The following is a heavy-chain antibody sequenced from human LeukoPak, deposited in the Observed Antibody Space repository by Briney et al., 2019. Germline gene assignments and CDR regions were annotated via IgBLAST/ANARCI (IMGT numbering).Heavy chain of an antibody. CDR2: IKQDGSEK. CDR3: GRDPYYDALDY. CDR1: GFTFSSYW. Sequence: GGSLRLSCAASGFTFSSYWMSWVRQAPGKGLEWVANIKQDGSEKYYVDSVKGRFTISRDNAKNSLYLQMNSLRAEDTAVYYCGRDPYYDALDYWGQGALVTVSS. D-gene: IGHD3-22*01. V-gene: IGHV3-7*01. J-gene: IGHJ4*02.